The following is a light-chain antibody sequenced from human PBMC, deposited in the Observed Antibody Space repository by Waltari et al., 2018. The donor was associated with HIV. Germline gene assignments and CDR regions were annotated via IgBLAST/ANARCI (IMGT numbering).Light chain of an antibody. V-gene: IGKV1-39*01. Sequence: DIQMTQSPSSLSASVGDRVTSTCRASQSISSYLNWYQQKPGKAPKLLIYAASSLQRGVPSRFSGSGSGTDFTLTISSLQPEDFATYYCQQSYSTPWTFGQGTKVEIK. CDR2: AAS. CDR1: QSISSY. CDR3: QQSYSTPWT. J-gene: IGKJ1*01.